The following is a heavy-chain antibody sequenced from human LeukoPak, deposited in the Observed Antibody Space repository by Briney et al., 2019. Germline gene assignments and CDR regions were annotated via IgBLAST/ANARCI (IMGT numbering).Heavy chain of an antibody. D-gene: IGHD3-22*01. V-gene: IGHV1-2*02. Sequence: ASVKVSCKASGYTFTGYYMHWVRQTPGQGLEWMGWINPNIGGTNYAQKFQGRVTMARDTSISTAYMELSRLRSDDTAVYYCARGGPYDSGGYYYEADYWYFDLWGRGTLVTVSS. CDR1: GYTFTGYY. CDR3: ARGGPYDSGGYYYEADYWYFDL. J-gene: IGHJ2*01. CDR2: INPNIGGT.